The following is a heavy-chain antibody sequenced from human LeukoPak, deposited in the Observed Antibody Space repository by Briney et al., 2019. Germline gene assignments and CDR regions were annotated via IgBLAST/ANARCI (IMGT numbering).Heavy chain of an antibody. CDR1: GFTSSSYW. J-gene: IGHJ5*02. D-gene: IGHD1-26*01. CDR2: INSDGCST. V-gene: IGHV3-74*01. Sequence: GGSLRLSCAASGFTSSSYWMHWVRQAPGKGLVWVSRINSDGCSTSYADSVKGRFTISRDNAKNTLYLQMNSLRAEDTAVYYCARDAGSYWFDPWGQGTLVTVSS. CDR3: ARDAGSYWFDP.